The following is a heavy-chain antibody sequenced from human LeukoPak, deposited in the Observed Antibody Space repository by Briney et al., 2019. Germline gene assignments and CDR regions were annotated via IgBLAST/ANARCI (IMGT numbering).Heavy chain of an antibody. D-gene: IGHD2-21*02. CDR2: ISAYNGNT. CDR3: ARLVVTAIPVLDS. Sequence: ASVKVSCKASGYTFTGSYMHWVRQAPGQGLEWMGWISAYNGNTNYAQKLQGRVTMTTDTSTSTAYMELRSLRSDDTAVYYCARLVVTAIPVLDSWGLGTLVTVSS. CDR1: GYTFTGSY. J-gene: IGHJ4*02. V-gene: IGHV1-18*04.